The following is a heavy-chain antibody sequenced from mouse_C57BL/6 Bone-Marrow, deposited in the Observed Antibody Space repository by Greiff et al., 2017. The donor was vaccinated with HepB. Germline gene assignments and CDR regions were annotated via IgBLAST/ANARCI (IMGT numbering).Heavy chain of an antibody. CDR2: IDPNSGGT. CDR3: ARSAYYSNEYWYFDV. V-gene: IGHV1-72*01. J-gene: IGHJ1*03. Sequence: GLEWIGRIDPNSGGTKYNEKFKSKATLTVDKPSSTAYMQLSSLTSEDSAVYYCARSAYYSNEYWYFDVWGTGTTVTVSS. D-gene: IGHD2-5*01.